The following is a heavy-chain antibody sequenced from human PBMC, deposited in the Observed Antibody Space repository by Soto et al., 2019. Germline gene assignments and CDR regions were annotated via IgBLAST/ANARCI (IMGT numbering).Heavy chain of an antibody. CDR3: ARGEPYYYDTSGFEYLDYFDL. CDR1: GGTFSSYP. CDR2: IIPIFGTA. J-gene: IGHJ4*02. Sequence: SVKVSCKASGGTFSSYPISWVRQAPGQGRDWMGGIIPIFGTANYAQKFQGRVTITADESTSTAYMELSSLRSEDTAVYFCARGEPYYYDTSGFEYLDYFDLWGRGTPVTVSS. D-gene: IGHD3-22*01. V-gene: IGHV1-69*13.